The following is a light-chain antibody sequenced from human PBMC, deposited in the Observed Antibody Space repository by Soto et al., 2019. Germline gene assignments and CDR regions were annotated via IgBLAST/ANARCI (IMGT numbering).Light chain of an antibody. J-gene: IGLJ1*01. V-gene: IGLV2-14*01. Sequence: QSSLTNPASVSGSPGQSITISCTGTTSDVGGYNYVSWYQQHPGKVPKLLIHEVSNRPSGVSNRFSGSKSGNTASLTISGLQADDEADYYCCLYIGATTYVFGTGTKVTVL. CDR3: CLYIGATTYV. CDR1: TSDVGGYNY. CDR2: EVS.